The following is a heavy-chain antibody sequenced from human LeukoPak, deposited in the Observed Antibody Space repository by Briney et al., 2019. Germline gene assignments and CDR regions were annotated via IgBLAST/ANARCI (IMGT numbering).Heavy chain of an antibody. CDR1: GFTVNSNY. V-gene: IGHV3-66*01. CDR3: ARDRSGYFDY. CDR2: LYSGGST. D-gene: IGHD3-3*01. J-gene: IGHJ4*02. Sequence: GGSLRLSCAASGFTVNSNYMSWVRQAPGKGLEWVSVLYSGGSTDNADSVKGRFTISRDNSKNTLYLQMNSLRAEDTAVYYCARDRSGYFDYWGQGTLVTVSS.